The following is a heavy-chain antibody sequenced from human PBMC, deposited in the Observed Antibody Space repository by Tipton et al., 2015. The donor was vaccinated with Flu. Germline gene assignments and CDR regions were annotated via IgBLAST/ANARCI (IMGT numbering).Heavy chain of an antibody. Sequence: RSLRLSCAISGFIFSVYGMHWVRQAPGKGLEWVAAIWYDGSDKHYADSVKGRFTISRDNSKNTLYLQMNSLRAEDTAVYYCARDEGVVNYYYGMDVWGQGTTVTVSS. J-gene: IGHJ6*02. CDR1: GFIFSVYG. CDR3: ARDEGVVNYYYGMDV. V-gene: IGHV3-33*08. CDR2: IWYDGSDK.